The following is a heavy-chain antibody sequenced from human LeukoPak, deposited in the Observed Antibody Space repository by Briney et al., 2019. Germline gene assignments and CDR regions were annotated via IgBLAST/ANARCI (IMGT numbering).Heavy chain of an antibody. CDR2: IYYSGST. D-gene: IGHD4-11*01. Sequence: SETLSLTCTVSGGSISSYYWSWIRQPPGKGLEWIGYIYYSGSTNSNPSLKSRVTISVDTFKNQFSLKLSSVTAADTAVYYCARGLGPYFDYWGQGTLVTVSS. J-gene: IGHJ4*02. CDR3: ARGLGPYFDY. V-gene: IGHV4-59*01. CDR1: GGSISSYY.